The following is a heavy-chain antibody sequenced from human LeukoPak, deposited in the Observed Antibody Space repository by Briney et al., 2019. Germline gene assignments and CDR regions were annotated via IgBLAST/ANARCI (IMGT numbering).Heavy chain of an antibody. CDR3: AKGGTPREQQLFDY. Sequence: GGSLRLSCAASGFTFDDYAMHWVRQAPGKGLEWVSGISWNSGSIGYADSVKGRFTISRDNAKNTLYLQMNSLRAEDTAVYYCAKGGTPREQQLFDYWGQGTLVTVSS. D-gene: IGHD6-13*01. J-gene: IGHJ4*02. V-gene: IGHV3-9*01. CDR1: GFTFDDYA. CDR2: ISWNSGSI.